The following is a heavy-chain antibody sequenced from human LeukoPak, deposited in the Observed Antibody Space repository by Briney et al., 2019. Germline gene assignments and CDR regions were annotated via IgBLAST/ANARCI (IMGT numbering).Heavy chain of an antibody. V-gene: IGHV3-30*04. CDR3: ARAPYCRGTSCKGIGMDV. Sequence: GGSLRLSCAASGFTFSDSAIHWVRQAPGEGLDWVALISNDGFNKYYTDSVRGRFTISRDNSKNTLFLQMSSLRADDTAAYYCARAPYCRGTSCKGIGMDVWGQGTTVTVSS. J-gene: IGHJ6*02. D-gene: IGHD2-2*01. CDR2: ISNDGFNK. CDR1: GFTFSDSA.